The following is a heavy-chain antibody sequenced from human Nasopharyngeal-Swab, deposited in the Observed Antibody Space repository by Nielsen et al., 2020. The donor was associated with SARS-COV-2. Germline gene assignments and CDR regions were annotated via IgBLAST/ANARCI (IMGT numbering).Heavy chain of an antibody. D-gene: IGHD3-10*01. Sequence: ASVKVSCKASGYTFTDYYMHWVRQAPGQGLEWMGWINPKSGDTNPAQKFQGWVTMTRDTSISTAYMELSRLSSDDTAVYYCAVGSSGIRNDFEIWGQGTMVTVSS. CDR1: GYTFTDYY. J-gene: IGHJ3*02. V-gene: IGHV1-2*04. CDR2: INPKSGDT. CDR3: AVGSSGIRNDFEI.